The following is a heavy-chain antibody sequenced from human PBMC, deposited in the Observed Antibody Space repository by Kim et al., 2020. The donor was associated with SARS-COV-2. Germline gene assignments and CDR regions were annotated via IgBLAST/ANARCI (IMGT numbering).Heavy chain of an antibody. Sequence: PSLRSRVTISVDTSKRQFSLRLSSVTAADSAVYYCARRVAVTAIYAFDIWSQGTMVTVSS. D-gene: IGHD2-21*02. V-gene: IGHV4-59*08. J-gene: IGHJ3*02. CDR3: ARRVAVTAIYAFDI.